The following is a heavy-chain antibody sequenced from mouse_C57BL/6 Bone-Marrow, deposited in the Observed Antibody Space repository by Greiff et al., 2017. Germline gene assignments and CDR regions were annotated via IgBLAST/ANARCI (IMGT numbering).Heavy chain of an antibody. CDR1: GFNIKDYY. Sequence: EVQLQQSGAELVKPGASVKLSCTASGFNIKDYYIHWVKQRTEQGLEWIGRIDPEDGETKYAPKFQDKATIPADTSSNTAYLQLSSLTSEDTAVDYCTRSLIYYGTNYWGQGTTLTVSA. J-gene: IGHJ2*01. CDR2: IDPEDGET. D-gene: IGHD1-1*01. CDR3: TRSLIYYGTNY. V-gene: IGHV14-2*01.